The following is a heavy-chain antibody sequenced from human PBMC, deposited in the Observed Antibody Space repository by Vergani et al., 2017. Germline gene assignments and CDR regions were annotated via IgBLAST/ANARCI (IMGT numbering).Heavy chain of an antibody. V-gene: IGHV1-69*06. Sequence: QVQLVQSGAEVKKPGSSVKVSCKASGGTFSSYAISWARQAPGQGLEWMGGIIPIFGTANYAQKFQGRVTITADKSTSTAYMELSSLRSEDTAVYYCARDRNIVVVPAATRPTDYYGMDVWGQGTTVTVSS. J-gene: IGHJ6*02. D-gene: IGHD2-2*01. CDR1: GGTFSSYA. CDR3: ARDRNIVVVPAATRPTDYYGMDV. CDR2: IIPIFGTA.